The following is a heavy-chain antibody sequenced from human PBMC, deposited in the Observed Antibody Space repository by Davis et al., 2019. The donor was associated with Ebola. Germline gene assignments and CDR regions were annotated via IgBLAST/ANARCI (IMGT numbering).Heavy chain of an antibody. CDR3: VKDTSNIWFDV. Sequence: GESLKISCAASGFTFSSYSINWVRQAPGKGLEWVSSISSRSNYIYYADSVKGRFTISRDNSKNTLHLQMNSLRVEDTAMYYCVKDTSNIWFDVWGQGTMVTVSS. J-gene: IGHJ3*01. V-gene: IGHV3-21*04. CDR2: ISSRSNYI. CDR1: GFTFSSYS. D-gene: IGHD2/OR15-2a*01.